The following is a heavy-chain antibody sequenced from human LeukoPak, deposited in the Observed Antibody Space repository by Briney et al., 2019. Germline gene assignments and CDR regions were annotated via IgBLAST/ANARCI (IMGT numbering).Heavy chain of an antibody. J-gene: IGHJ6*02. CDR2: IYYSGST. Sequence: SETLSLTCTVSGGSISSYYWSWIRQPPGKGLEWIGYIYYSGSTNYNPSLKSRVTISVDTSKNQFSLKLSSVTAADTAVYYCARAEDYYYGMDVCGQGTTVTVSS. CDR3: ARAEDYYYGMDV. CDR1: GGSISSYY. V-gene: IGHV4-59*01.